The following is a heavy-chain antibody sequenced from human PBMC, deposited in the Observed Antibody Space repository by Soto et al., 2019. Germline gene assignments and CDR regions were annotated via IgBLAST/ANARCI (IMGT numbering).Heavy chain of an antibody. J-gene: IGHJ5*02. CDR1: GGSISSYY. V-gene: IGHV4-59*12. Sequence: SETLSLTCNVSGGSISSYYWSWIRQPPGKGLEWIGEIYHTGSANYNPSLKSRVIMSVDKSKNQFSLKLSSVTAADTAVYYCARGSTTVVTPNWFDPWGQGTLVTVSS. CDR2: IYHTGSA. CDR3: ARGSTTVVTPNWFDP. D-gene: IGHD4-17*01.